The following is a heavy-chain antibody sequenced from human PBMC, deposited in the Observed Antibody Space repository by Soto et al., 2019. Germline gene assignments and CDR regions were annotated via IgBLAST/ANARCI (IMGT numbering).Heavy chain of an antibody. CDR2: TYYGGTT. CDR1: GGSISPYY. D-gene: IGHD2-2*01. J-gene: IGHJ5*02. V-gene: IGHV4-59*08. Sequence: QVQLQESGPGLVKPSETLSLACTVSGGSISPYYWTWVRQPPGKGLEWIGYTYYGGTTSYNPSPMSRFTISLETSKSQISLRLSSVTAADTAIYYCARLVAHYQSLDPWGPGTLVTVSS. CDR3: ARLVAHYQSLDP.